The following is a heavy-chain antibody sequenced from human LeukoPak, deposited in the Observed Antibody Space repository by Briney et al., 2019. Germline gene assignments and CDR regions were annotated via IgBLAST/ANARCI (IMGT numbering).Heavy chain of an antibody. D-gene: IGHD3-10*01. J-gene: IGHJ4*02. V-gene: IGHV4-4*08. Sequence: LEWIGYVYSSGNTNYSPSLKGRAIISADTSKNQFSLKLTSVTAADTAVYYCVRDRELTYWGQGILVTVSS. CDR2: VYSSGNT. CDR3: VRDRELTY.